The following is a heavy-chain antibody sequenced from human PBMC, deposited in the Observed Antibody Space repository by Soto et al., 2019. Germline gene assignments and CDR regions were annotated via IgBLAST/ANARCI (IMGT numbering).Heavy chain of an antibody. CDR3: ARSGIWSSEDY. D-gene: IGHD6-13*01. V-gene: IGHV3-74*01. Sequence: EVQLVESGGGLVQPGGSLRLSCAASGFTFSDHWMHWVRQAPGKGLVWVSYTKGDGTSTRYADSVKGRFTISSDSAKSTLYLQMNGLRAEDTAVYYCARSGIWSSEDYWGQGALVTVSS. CDR1: GFTFSDHW. CDR2: TKGDGTST. J-gene: IGHJ4*02.